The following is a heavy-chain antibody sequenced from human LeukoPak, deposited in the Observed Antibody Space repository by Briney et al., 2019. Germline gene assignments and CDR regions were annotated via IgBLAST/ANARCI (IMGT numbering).Heavy chain of an antibody. V-gene: IGHV4-34*01. CDR3: ARGPGPGGY. D-gene: IGHD1-1*01. J-gene: IGHJ4*02. Sequence: PSETLSLTCAVYGGSFSGYYWSWIRQPPGKGLEWIGEINHSGSTNYNPSLKSRVTISVDTSKNQFSLKLSSVTAADTAVYYCARGPGPGGYWGQGTLVTVSS. CDR1: GGSFSGYY. CDR2: INHSGST.